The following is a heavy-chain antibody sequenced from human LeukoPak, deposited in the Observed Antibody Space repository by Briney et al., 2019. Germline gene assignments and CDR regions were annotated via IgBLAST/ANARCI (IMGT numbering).Heavy chain of an antibody. V-gene: IGHV1-2*06. Sequence: ASVKVSCKASGYTFTGYYMHWVRQAPGQGLEWMGRINPNSGGTNYAQKFQGRVTMTRDTSISTAYMELGRLRYDDTAVYYCARERQDSSSSVDYWGQGTLVTVSS. J-gene: IGHJ4*02. CDR2: INPNSGGT. CDR1: GYTFTGYY. D-gene: IGHD6-6*01. CDR3: ARERQDSSSSVDY.